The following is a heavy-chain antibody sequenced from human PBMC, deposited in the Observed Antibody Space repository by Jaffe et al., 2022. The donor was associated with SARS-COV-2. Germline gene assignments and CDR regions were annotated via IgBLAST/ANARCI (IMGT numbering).Heavy chain of an antibody. V-gene: IGHV4-59*01. Sequence: QVQLQESGPGLVKPSETLSLTCTVSGGSIRSYYWSWIRQPPGKGLEWIGYIYNSGSTNYNPSLKSRVTISADPSKNQFSLKLSSLTAADTAVYYCARLYCSGGSCFSWDYYYGMDVWGQGTTVTVSS. J-gene: IGHJ6*02. D-gene: IGHD2-15*01. CDR1: GGSIRSYY. CDR2: IYNSGST. CDR3: ARLYCSGGSCFSWDYYYGMDV.